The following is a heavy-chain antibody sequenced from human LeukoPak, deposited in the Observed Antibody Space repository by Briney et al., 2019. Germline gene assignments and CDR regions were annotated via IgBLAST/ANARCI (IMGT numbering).Heavy chain of an antibody. V-gene: IGHV3-21*01. J-gene: IGHJ4*02. CDR3: ARRRRELLGLDY. CDR1: GFTFSSYS. D-gene: IGHD1-26*01. CDR2: ISSSSSYI. Sequence: GGSLRLSCAASGFTFSSYSMNWVRQAPGKGLEGVSSISSSSSYIYYADSVKGRFTISRDNAKNSLYLQMNSLRAEDTAVYYCARRRRELLGLDYWGQGTLVTVSS.